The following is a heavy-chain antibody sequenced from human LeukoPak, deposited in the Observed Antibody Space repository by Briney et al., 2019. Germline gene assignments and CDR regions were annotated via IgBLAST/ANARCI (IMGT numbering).Heavy chain of an antibody. V-gene: IGHV4-39*07. CDR1: GDSISRSSYY. CDR3: ASGSYYEMTC. CDR2: IYYSGST. Sequence: SETLSLTCTVSGDSISRSSYYWGWIRQPPGRGLEWIGSIYYSGSTYYNPSLKSRVTISVDTSKNQFSLKLSSVTAADTAVYYCASGSYYEMTCWGQGTLVTVSS. J-gene: IGHJ4*02. D-gene: IGHD3-10*01.